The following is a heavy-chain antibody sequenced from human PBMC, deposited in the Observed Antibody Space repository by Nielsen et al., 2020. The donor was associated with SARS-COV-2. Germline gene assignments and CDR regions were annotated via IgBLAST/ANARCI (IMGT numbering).Heavy chain of an antibody. D-gene: IGHD4-17*01. CDR1: GFTVSGNY. V-gene: IGHV3-66*01. CDR3: ARARGDYDYYYYYGMDV. Sequence: GESLKISCAASGFTVSGNYMTWVRQAPGKGLEWVSVIYSGGSTYYADSVKGRFTISRDNSKNTLYLQMNSLRAEDTAVYYCARARGDYDYYYYYGMDVWGQGTTVTVSS. CDR2: IYSGGST. J-gene: IGHJ6*02.